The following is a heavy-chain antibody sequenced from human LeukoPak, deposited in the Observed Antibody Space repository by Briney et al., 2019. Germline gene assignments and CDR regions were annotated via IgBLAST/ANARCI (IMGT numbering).Heavy chain of an antibody. CDR2: MNPNSGYT. Sequence: GASVKVSCRASGYTFTSHDAIWVRQATGQGLQWIGWMNPNSGYTVYAQEFQGRVTITRDTSINTAYMELSSLRSEDTAFYYCARNRNGLDPWGQGTLVTVSS. CDR3: ARNRNGLDP. J-gene: IGHJ5*02. CDR1: GYTFTSHD. V-gene: IGHV1-8*01. D-gene: IGHD5-24*01.